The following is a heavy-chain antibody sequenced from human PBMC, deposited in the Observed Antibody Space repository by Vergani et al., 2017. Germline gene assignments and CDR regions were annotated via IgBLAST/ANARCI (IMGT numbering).Heavy chain of an antibody. D-gene: IGHD4-17*01. CDR1: GGTFSSYA. J-gene: IGHJ6*03. CDR2: IIPIFGTA. V-gene: IGHV1-69*01. CDR3: ARFSTVTTEADYYYYMDV. Sequence: QVQLVQSGAEVKKPGSSVKVSCKASGGTFSSYAISWVRQAPGQGLEWMGGIIPIFGTANYAQKFQRRVTMTADEATSTAYVELSSLRSEDTAVYYCARFSTVTTEADYYYYMDVWGKGTTVTVSS.